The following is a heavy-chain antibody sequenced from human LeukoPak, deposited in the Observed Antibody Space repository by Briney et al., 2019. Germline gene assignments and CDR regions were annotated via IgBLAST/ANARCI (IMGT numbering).Heavy chain of an antibody. V-gene: IGHV4-59*01. CDR2: IYYSVST. J-gene: IGHJ5*02. Sequence: PSQTLCLTCSVSGGDISSYSSSWIWQTPGEGLEWIGRIYYSVSTKSNPSLKSRVSISVDTSKNQFSLRLAAVTVADTAVYFCARVPNTPKCGPNWFDPWGQGTLVTVSS. D-gene: IGHD2-2*02. CDR3: ARVPNTPKCGPNWFDP. CDR1: GGDISSYS.